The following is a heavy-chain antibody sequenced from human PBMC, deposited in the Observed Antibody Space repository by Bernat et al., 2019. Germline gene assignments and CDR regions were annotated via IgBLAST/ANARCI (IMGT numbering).Heavy chain of an antibody. D-gene: IGHD3-10*01. CDR2: ISSSSSTI. CDR3: ARPLGRGSYYNRF. Sequence: VQLVESGGGVVQPGRSLRLSCAASGFTFSSYSMNWVRQAPGKGLEWVSYISSSSSTIYYADSVKGRFTISRDNAKNSLYLQMNSLRAEDTAVYYCARPLGRGSYYNRFWGQGTLVTVSS. V-gene: IGHV3-48*01. CDR1: GFTFSSYS. J-gene: IGHJ4*02.